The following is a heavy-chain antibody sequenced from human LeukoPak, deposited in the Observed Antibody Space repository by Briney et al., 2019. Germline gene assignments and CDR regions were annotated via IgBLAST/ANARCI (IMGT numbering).Heavy chain of an antibody. CDR2: ISGIGGNT. V-gene: IGHV3-23*01. D-gene: IGHD3-16*02. CDR3: ARGPLGELSPDTFDF. CDR1: GITFSSYA. J-gene: IGHJ3*01. Sequence: GGSLRLSCAAPGITFSSYAMTWVRQAPGKGLEWVSAISGIGGNTYYADSVKGRFTISRDSAENLLYLQMNSLRDEDTAVYFCARGPLGELSPDTFDFWGHGTMVTVSS.